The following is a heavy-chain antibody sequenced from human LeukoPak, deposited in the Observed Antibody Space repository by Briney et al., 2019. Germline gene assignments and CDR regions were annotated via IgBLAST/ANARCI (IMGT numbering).Heavy chain of an antibody. V-gene: IGHV1-69*13. J-gene: IGHJ6*02. Sequence: GASVKVSCKASGGTFSSYAISWVRQAPGQGLEWMGGIIPIFGTANYAQKFRGRVTITADESTSTAYMELSSLRSEDTAVYYCARSRTMVRGVIKNYGMDVWGQGTTVTVSS. CDR2: IIPIFGTA. CDR3: ARSRTMVRGVIKNYGMDV. D-gene: IGHD3-10*01. CDR1: GGTFSSYA.